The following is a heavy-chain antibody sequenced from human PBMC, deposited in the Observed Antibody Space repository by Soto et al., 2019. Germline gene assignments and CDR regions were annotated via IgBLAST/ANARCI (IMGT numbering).Heavy chain of an antibody. Sequence: GSLRLSCAASGFTFSSYSMNWVRQAPGKGLEWVSYISSSSSTIYYADSVKGRFTISRDNAKNSLYLQMNSLRDEDTAVYYCARGVSAGWHHYGMDVWGQGTTVTVSS. CDR1: GFTFSSYS. J-gene: IGHJ6*02. CDR2: ISSSSSTI. D-gene: IGHD6-25*01. V-gene: IGHV3-48*02. CDR3: ARGVSAGWHHYGMDV.